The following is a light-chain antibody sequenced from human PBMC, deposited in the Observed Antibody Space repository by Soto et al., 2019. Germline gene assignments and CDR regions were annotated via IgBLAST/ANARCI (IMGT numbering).Light chain of an antibody. Sequence: EIVLTQSPATLSLSPGERATLSGRASHSVSIDLAWYQQEPGQTPRLLIYDTSKRATGIAARFSGGGSGTDFTLTISSPEPEDFAVYYCQQRSQCPCTFGQGTKVEIK. CDR1: HSVSID. J-gene: IGKJ1*01. CDR3: QQRSQCPCT. V-gene: IGKV3-11*01. CDR2: DTS.